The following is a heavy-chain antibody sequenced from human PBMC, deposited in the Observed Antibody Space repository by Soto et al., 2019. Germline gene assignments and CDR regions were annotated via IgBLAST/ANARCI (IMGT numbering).Heavy chain of an antibody. J-gene: IGHJ6*03. Sequence: GGSLRLSCAASGFTFSSYWMSWVRQAPGKGLEWVANIKQDGSEKYYVDSVKGRFTISRDNAKNSLYLQMNSLRAEDTAVYYCARVGITGSHKPPAYYYYYYMDVWGKGTTVTVSS. CDR2: IKQDGSEK. CDR1: GFTFSSYW. D-gene: IGHD1-20*01. CDR3: ARVGITGSHKPPAYYYYYYMDV. V-gene: IGHV3-7*01.